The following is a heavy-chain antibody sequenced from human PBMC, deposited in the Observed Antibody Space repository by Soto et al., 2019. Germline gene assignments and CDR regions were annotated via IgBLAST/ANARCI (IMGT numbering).Heavy chain of an antibody. D-gene: IGHD3-3*02. CDR2: INAGSGNT. CDR1: GYTFSAYT. CDR3: ARDTETLGPRANDALDI. Sequence: ASVKVSGKATGYTFSAYTMNWVRQAPGQSLEWMGWINAGSGNTKYPQNFQGRVSITRDTSASTVYMELTGLTSEDTAVYYCARDTETLGPRANDALDIWGQGTMVTVSS. J-gene: IGHJ3*02. V-gene: IGHV1-3*01.